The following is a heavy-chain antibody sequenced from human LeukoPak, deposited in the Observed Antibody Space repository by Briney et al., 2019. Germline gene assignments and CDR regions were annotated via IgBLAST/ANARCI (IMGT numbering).Heavy chain of an antibody. J-gene: IGHJ1*01. CDR1: GFTVSNNY. V-gene: IGHV3-66*01. D-gene: IGHD3-22*01. CDR2: NYSGGST. Sequence: GGSLRLSCAASGFTVSNNYMNWVRQAPGKGLEWVSVNYSGGSTSYADSVKGRFTISRDNSRNTVSLQMNTLRAEDTAVYYCARGNSYDSSGYPEYFQNWGQGTLVTVSS. CDR3: ARGNSYDSSGYPEYFQN.